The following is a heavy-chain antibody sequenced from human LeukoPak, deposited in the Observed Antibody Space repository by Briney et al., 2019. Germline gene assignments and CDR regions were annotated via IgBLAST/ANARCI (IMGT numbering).Heavy chain of an antibody. CDR3: ARKGGSKYFYDSSGYFADAFDI. CDR1: GYSFTSHW. J-gene: IGHJ3*02. CDR2: IYPGDSDT. Sequence: GESLKISCKGSGYSFTSHWIGWVRRMPGKGLEWLGIIYPGDSDTRYSPSFQGQVTISADKSISTAYLQWTSLKASDTAIYYCARKGGSKYFYDSSGYFADAFDIWGQGTMVTVSS. D-gene: IGHD3-22*01. V-gene: IGHV5-51*01.